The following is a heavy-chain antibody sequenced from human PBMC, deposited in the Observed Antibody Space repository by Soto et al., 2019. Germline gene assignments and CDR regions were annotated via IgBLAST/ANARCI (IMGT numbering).Heavy chain of an antibody. Sequence: PSETLSLTCTVSGGSISSGDYYWSWIRQPPGKGLEWIGYIYYSGSTYYNPSLKSRVTISVDTSKNQFSLKLSSVTAADTAVYYCARGDYYDSSGYFFDYWGQGTLVTVYS. CDR3: ARGDYYDSSGYFFDY. CDR2: IYYSGST. V-gene: IGHV4-30-4*01. D-gene: IGHD3-22*01. CDR1: GGSISSGDYY. J-gene: IGHJ4*02.